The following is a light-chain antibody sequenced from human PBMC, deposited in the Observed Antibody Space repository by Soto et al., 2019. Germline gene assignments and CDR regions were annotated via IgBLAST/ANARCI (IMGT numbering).Light chain of an antibody. CDR3: QQYRSSPELT. CDR2: AAS. Sequence: EIVLTQSPGTLSLSLGERATLSCRASQSVSSSSLAWYQQKPGQAPRRLIYAASSRATGIPDRFSGSGSGTDFTLTISRLEPEDFVVYYCQQYRSSPELTFGQGTKVEIK. CDR1: QSVSSSS. V-gene: IGKV3-20*01. J-gene: IGKJ1*01.